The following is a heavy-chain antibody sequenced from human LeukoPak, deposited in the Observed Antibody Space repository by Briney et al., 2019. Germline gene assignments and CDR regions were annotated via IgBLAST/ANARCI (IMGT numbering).Heavy chain of an antibody. J-gene: IGHJ6*03. D-gene: IGHD3-16*01. V-gene: IGHV1-2*02. Sequence: ASVKVSCKASGYTFTGYYMHWVRQAPGQGLEWMGWINPNSGGTNYAQKFQGRVTMTRDTSISTAYMELSRLRSDDTAVYYCARGSASRGYYYYYYTDVWGKGTTVTVSS. CDR2: INPNSGGT. CDR3: ARGSASRGYYYYYYTDV. CDR1: GYTFTGYY.